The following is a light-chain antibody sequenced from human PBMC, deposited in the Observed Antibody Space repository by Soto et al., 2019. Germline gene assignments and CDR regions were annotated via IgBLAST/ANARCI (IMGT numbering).Light chain of an antibody. CDR2: DAS. J-gene: IGKJ4*01. V-gene: IGKV1-33*01. CDR3: QQYDNLPLT. Sequence: DSQMTQSPSSLSASVGDRVTITCQASQDISNYLNWYQQKPGKAPKLLIYDASNLETGVPSRFSGSGSGTEFTFTISSLQPEDIATYYCQQYDNLPLTFGGGTKVDIK. CDR1: QDISNY.